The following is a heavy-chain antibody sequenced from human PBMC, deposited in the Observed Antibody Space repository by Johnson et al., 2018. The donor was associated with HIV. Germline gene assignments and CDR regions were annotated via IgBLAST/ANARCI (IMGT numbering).Heavy chain of an antibody. CDR2: LSADGCKN. D-gene: IGHD5-18*01. V-gene: IGHV3-30*04. J-gene: IGHJ3*02. CDR3: ARRPSGYSRDAFDI. Sequence: QMLLVESGGGVVQPGRSLRLSCAASGFSFRSYPMHWVRQAPGRGPEWVACLSADGCKNFYAASVMVRFTISRDNSKNTLYLQMTSLRPEDTAVYYCARRPSGYSRDAFDIWGEGTMVTVS. CDR1: GFSFRSYP.